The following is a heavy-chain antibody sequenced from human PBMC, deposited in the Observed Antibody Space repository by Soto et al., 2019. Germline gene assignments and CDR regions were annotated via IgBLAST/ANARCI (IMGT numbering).Heavy chain of an antibody. V-gene: IGHV4-30-4*01. D-gene: IGHD6-13*01. CDR1: GGSISSGDYY. CDR3: ASRYSSSARGYYYYGMDV. J-gene: IGHJ6*02. CDR2: IYYSGST. Sequence: PSETLSLTCTVSGGSISSGDYYWSWIRQPPGKGLEWIGYIYYSGSTYYNPSLKSRVTISVDTSKNQFSLKLSSVTAADTAVYYCASRYSSSARGYYYYGMDVWGQGTTVTVSS.